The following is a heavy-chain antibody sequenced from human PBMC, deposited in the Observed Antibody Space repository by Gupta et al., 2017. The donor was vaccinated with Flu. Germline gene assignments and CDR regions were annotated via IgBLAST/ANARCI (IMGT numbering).Heavy chain of an antibody. CDR1: SFSGYY. V-gene: IGHV4-34*01. CDR3: ARGTGPGSWFDP. J-gene: IGHJ5*02. CDR2: INHSGST. Sequence: SFSGYYWSWSRQPPGKGLEWIGEINHSGSTNYNPSLKSRVTISVDTSKNQFSLKLRSVTAADTAVYYCARGTGPGSWFDPWGQGTLVTVSS. D-gene: IGHD1-26*01.